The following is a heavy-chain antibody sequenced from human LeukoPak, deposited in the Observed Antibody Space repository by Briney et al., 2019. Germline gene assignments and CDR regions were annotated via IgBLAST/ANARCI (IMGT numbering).Heavy chain of an antibody. Sequence: GSLRLSCAASGFTFISYSLSWVRQAPGKGLEWVSYISGRSSTIYYADSVKGRFTVSRDNAKNSLYLQMNSLRGEDTAVYYCARALRYFDWSYYFDSWGQGTLVTVSS. CDR3: ARALRYFDWSYYFDS. CDR2: ISGRSSTI. J-gene: IGHJ4*02. CDR1: GFTFISYS. D-gene: IGHD3-9*01. V-gene: IGHV3-48*01.